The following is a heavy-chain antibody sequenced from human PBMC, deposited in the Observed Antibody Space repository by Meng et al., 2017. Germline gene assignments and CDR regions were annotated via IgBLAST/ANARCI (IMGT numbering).Heavy chain of an antibody. D-gene: IGHD6-13*01. CDR2: IIPILGIA. V-gene: IGHV1-69*02. J-gene: IGHJ4*02. CDR3: ARAGSSWFNVDY. CDR1: GGTFRSYT. Sequence: QVQPVQSGAEVKKPGSSVKVSCKASGGTFRSYTISWVRQAPGQGLEWMGRIIPILGIANYAQKFQGRVTITADKSTSTAYMELSSLRSEDTAVYYCARAGSSWFNVDYWGQGTLVTVSS.